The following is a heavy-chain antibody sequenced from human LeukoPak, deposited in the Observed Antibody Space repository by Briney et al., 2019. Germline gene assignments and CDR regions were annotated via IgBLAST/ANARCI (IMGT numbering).Heavy chain of an antibody. CDR3: ARLALGGSGSYYKNWFDP. CDR2: MYYSGAN. V-gene: IGHV4-59*08. D-gene: IGHD3-10*01. CDR1: GGSISGYY. J-gene: IGHJ5*02. Sequence: PSETLSLTCKVSGGSISGYYWSWIRQSPGKGLEWIGYMYYSGANNDNPSLKSRVTISIDTSKSQFSLDLSSVTAADTAIYYCARLALGGSGSYYKNWFDPWGQDILVTVSS.